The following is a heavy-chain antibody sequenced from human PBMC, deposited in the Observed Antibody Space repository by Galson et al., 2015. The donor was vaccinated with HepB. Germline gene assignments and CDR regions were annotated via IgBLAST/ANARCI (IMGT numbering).Heavy chain of an antibody. J-gene: IGHJ4*02. V-gene: IGHV3-21*01. CDR3: VKGESPNTHHYDILTGFDFFDH. CDR1: KMTFSRYV. CDR2: ISPDSTYI. D-gene: IGHD3-9*01. Sequence: SLRLSCAASKMTFSRYVMNWIRQAPGKGLQWVSYISPDSTYIYYADSVRVRFTISGDNSKNTLYLQMSSLRAEDTAVYYCVKGESPNTHHYDILTGFDFFDHWGQGTQVTVSS.